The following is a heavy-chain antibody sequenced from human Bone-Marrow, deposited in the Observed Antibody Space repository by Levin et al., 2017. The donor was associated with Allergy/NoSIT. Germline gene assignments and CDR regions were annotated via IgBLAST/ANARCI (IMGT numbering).Heavy chain of an antibody. CDR1: GFTFGDYA. V-gene: IGHV3-9*01. CDR3: ARDLSEHGSYYYYYGLDV. J-gene: IGHJ6*02. CDR2: ISWNSGNS. D-gene: IGHD2-21*01. Sequence: PGGSLRLSCAASGFTFGDYAIHWVRQAPGKGLEWVSGISWNSGNSGYADSVKGRFTISRDNAKNSVYLQMNSLRAEDTALYYCARDLSEHGSYYYYYGLDVWGQWTTVTVSS.